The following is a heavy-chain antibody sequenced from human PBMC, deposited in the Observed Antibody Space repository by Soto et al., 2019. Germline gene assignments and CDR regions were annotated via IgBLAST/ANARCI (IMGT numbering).Heavy chain of an antibody. D-gene: IGHD3-22*01. CDR1: GGTFSSYA. J-gene: IGHJ4*02. CDR2: IIPIFGTA. CDR3: ASQYYYDSSGSQTFDY. Sequence: ASVKVSCKASGGTFSSYAISWVRQAPGQGLEWMGGIIPIFGTANYAQKFQGRVTITADESTSTAYMELSSLRSEDTAVYYCASQYYYDSSGSQTFDYWGQGTQVTVSS. V-gene: IGHV1-69*13.